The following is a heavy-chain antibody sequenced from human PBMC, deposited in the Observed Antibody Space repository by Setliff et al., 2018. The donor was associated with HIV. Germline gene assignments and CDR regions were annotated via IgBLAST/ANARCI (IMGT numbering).Heavy chain of an antibody. CDR1: GFTFSNYW. D-gene: IGHD3-3*01. Sequence: LRLSCVASGFTFSNYWMHWVRQAPGKGLVWVSRIDSDGSDTDYADSVRGRFTISRDNAKNTLYLQMTSLRAEDTAVYYCARGPQYNFWGGYLGLWGRGALVTVSS. CDR2: IDSDGSDT. CDR3: ARGPQYNFWGGYLGL. V-gene: IGHV3-74*01. J-gene: IGHJ4*02.